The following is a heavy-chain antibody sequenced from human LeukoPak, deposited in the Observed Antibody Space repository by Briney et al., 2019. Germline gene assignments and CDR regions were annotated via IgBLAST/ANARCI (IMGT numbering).Heavy chain of an antibody. CDR1: GTASRSGDYY. J-gene: IGHJ4*02. D-gene: IGHD2-2*01. CDR3: AALQRPAAIDY. V-gene: IGHV4-30-4*01. Sequence: SETLSLTCTVSGTASRSGDYYWCWIRQPPGKGLEWIGYIYYSGSTYYNPSLKSRLTIAVDTSKNQFSLRLTSVTAADTAVYYCAALQRPAAIDYWGQGTLVTVSS. CDR2: IYYSGST.